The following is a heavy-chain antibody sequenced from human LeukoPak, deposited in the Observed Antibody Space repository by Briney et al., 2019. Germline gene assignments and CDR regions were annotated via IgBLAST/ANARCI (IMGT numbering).Heavy chain of an antibody. CDR2: ISGSGGST. V-gene: IGHV3-23*01. CDR3: ARDGYGYNYMDV. J-gene: IGHJ6*03. D-gene: IGHD1-1*01. CDR1: GFTFSSYA. Sequence: GGSLRLSCAASGFTFSSYAMSWVRQAPGKGLEWVSAISGSGGSTYYADSVKGRFTISRDNSKNTLYLQMNSLRAEDTAMYYCARDGYGYNYMDVWGKGTTVTVSS.